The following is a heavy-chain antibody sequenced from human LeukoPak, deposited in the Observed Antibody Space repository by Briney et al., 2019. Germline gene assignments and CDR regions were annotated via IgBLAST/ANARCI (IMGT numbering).Heavy chain of an antibody. D-gene: IGHD3-3*01. J-gene: IGHJ4*02. CDR3: ARWGSPYYDFWSGYYFFDY. CDR1: EFTFSSYG. CDR2: ISYDGSNK. V-gene: IGHV3-30*19. Sequence: PGGSLRLSCAASEFTFSSYGMHWVRQAPGKGLEWVAVISYDGSNKYYADSVKGRFTISRDNSKNTLYLQMNSLRAEDTAVYYCARWGSPYYDFWSGYYFFDYWGQGTLVTVSS.